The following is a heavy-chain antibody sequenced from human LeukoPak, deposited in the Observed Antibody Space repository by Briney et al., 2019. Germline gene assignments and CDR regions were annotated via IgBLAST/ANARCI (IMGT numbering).Heavy chain of an antibody. CDR1: GGSFSGYY. V-gene: IGHV4-34*01. Sequence: SETLSLTCAVYGGSFSGYYWSWIRQPPGKGLEWIGEINHSGSTNYNPSLKSRVTISVDTSKNQFSLKLSSVTAADTAVYSCAREAGTMVRGVIMKGAFHYWGQGTLVTVSS. CDR3: AREAGTMVRGVIMKGAFHY. D-gene: IGHD3-10*01. CDR2: INHSGST. J-gene: IGHJ4*02.